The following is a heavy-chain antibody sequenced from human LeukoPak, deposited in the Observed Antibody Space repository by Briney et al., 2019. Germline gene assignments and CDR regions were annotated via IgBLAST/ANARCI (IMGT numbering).Heavy chain of an antibody. V-gene: IGHV1-18*01. CDR2: ISAFNGEI. D-gene: IGHD3-16*01. CDR1: GYTFTNYG. J-gene: IGHJ4*02. CDR3: TRGASTAYSGDY. Sequence: ASVKDSCKASGYTFTNYGINWVRQAPGQGLEWMGWISAFNGEIYLAQRSQGRVSMTTDTTTDTVYMELKSLRSDDTAVYFCTRGASTAYSGDYWGQGTLVTVSS.